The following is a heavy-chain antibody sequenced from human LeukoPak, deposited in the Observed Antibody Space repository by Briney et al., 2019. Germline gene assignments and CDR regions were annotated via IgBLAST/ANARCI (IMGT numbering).Heavy chain of an antibody. Sequence: SETLSLTCTVSGGSISSYYWSWIRQPPGKGLEWIGYIYHSGSTYYNPSLKSRVTISVDRSKNQFSLKLSSVTAADTAVYYCAREVRGVMFDYWGQGTLVTVSS. CDR3: AREVRGVMFDY. CDR1: GGSISSYY. CDR2: IYHSGST. J-gene: IGHJ4*02. D-gene: IGHD3-10*01. V-gene: IGHV4-59*12.